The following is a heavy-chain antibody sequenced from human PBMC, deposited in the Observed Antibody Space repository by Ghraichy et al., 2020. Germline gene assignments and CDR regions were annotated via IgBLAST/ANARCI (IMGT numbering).Heavy chain of an antibody. V-gene: IGHV4-61*07. CDR2: IYYSGSN. CDR3: ARLHRKIFGVVIPYFDY. D-gene: IGHD3-3*01. Sequence: IYYSGSNNSNPSLKSRVTISVDTSKNQFSLKLRSVTAADTAVYYCARLHRKIFGVVIPYFDYWG. J-gene: IGHJ4*01.